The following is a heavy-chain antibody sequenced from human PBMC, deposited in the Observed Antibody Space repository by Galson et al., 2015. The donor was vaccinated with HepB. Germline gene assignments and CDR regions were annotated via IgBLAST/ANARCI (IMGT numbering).Heavy chain of an antibody. CDR2: INTNTGNP. D-gene: IGHD3-10*01. CDR1: GYTFTSYA. CDR3: ARVDTYYYGSGPPWGWFDP. J-gene: IGHJ5*02. V-gene: IGHV7-4-1*02. Sequence: SVKVSCKASGYTFTSYAMNWVRQAPGQGLEWMGWINTNTGNPTYAQGFTGRFVFSLDTSVSTAYLQISSLKAEDTAVYYCARVDTYYYGSGPPWGWFDPWGQGTLVTVSS.